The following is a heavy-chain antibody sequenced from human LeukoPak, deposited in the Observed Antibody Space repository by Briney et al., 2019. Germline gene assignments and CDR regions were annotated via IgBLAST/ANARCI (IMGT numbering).Heavy chain of an antibody. D-gene: IGHD3-3*01. V-gene: IGHV1-2*02. J-gene: IGHJ4*02. CDR3: ARGPVGFWSGSPTFDY. Sequence: ASVKVSCKASGYTFTGYYMHWVRQAPGQGLEWMGWINPNSGGTNYAQKFQGRVTMTRDTSISTAYMELSRLRSDDTAVYYCARGPVGFWSGSPTFDYWGQGTLVTVSS. CDR2: INPNSGGT. CDR1: GYTFTGYY.